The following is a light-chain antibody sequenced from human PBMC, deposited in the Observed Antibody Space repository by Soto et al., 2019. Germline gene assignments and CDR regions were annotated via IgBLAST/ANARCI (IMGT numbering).Light chain of an antibody. V-gene: IGKV1-39*01. CDR1: QTISNF. CDR2: AAS. J-gene: IGKJ4*01. CDR3: QQSYSTPIT. Sequence: DIHMTQSPSSLSASVGDRVTITCRATQTISNFLNWYQQKPGQAPKLLIYAASSLHSGGPSRFSGGYSGTDFTLTISNLQPEDFATYYCQQSYSTPITFGGGTKVEIK.